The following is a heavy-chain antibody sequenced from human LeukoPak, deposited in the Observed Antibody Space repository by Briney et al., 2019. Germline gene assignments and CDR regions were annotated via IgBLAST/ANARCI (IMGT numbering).Heavy chain of an antibody. CDR3: ASEVPASIDYFQH. CDR2: IYTSGST. J-gene: IGHJ1*01. D-gene: IGHD2-2*02. Sequence: PSETLSLTCTVSGGFISSGTYFWSWIRQPAGKGLEWIGRIYTSGSTNYNPSLKSRVTMSVDTSRNQFSLRLSSVTAADTSVYYCASEVPASIDYFQHWGQGTLVTVSS. CDR1: GGFISSGTYF. V-gene: IGHV4-61*02.